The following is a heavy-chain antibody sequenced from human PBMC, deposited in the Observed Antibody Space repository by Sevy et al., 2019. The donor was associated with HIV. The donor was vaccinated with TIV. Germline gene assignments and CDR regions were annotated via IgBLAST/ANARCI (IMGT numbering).Heavy chain of an antibody. V-gene: IGHV3-11*04. CDR1: GFTFSDYY. D-gene: IGHD2-21*02. J-gene: IGHJ3*02. Sequence: GGCLRLSCAASGFTFSDYYMSWIRQAPGKGLEWVSYISSSSITIYYADSVKGRFTISRDNAKNSLYLQMNSLRAEDTALYYCARGAAYCGDDCYAFDIWGQGTMVTVSS. CDR3: ARGAAYCGDDCYAFDI. CDR2: ISSSSITI.